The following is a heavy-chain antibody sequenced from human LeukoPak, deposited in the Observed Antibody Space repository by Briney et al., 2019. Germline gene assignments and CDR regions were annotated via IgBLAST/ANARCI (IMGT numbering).Heavy chain of an antibody. J-gene: IGHJ4*02. D-gene: IGHD5-24*01. V-gene: IGHV1-2*02. Sequence: ASVKVSCKTSGYIFRDFYIHWVRQAPEHGLEWMGWINPNGGGTDSAQRFQGRVTLTTDTSTGTAYMDLTSLTSDDTAVYFCAKDSSGGYTSHWGQGTLVTVSS. CDR3: AKDSSGGYTSH. CDR1: GYIFRDFY. CDR2: INPNGGGT.